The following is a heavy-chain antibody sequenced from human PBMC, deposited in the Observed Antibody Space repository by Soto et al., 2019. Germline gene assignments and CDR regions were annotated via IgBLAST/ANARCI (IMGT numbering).Heavy chain of an antibody. J-gene: IGHJ4*02. CDR2: INHSGST. CDR3: ARGAPITMVRGVMKLFDY. CDR1: GGSFSGYY. Sequence: QVQLQQWGAGLLKPSETLSLTCAVYGGSFSGYYWSWIRQPPGKGLEWIGEINHSGSTNYNPSLKSRVTISVDTSKNQFSLKLSSVTAADTAVYYCARGAPITMVRGVMKLFDYWGQGTLVTVSS. D-gene: IGHD3-10*01. V-gene: IGHV4-34*01.